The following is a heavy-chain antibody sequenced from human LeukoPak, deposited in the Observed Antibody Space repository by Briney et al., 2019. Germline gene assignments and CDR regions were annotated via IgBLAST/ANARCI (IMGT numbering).Heavy chain of an antibody. D-gene: IGHD1-26*01. CDR2: ITGSGGST. J-gene: IGHJ4*02. CDR3: AKDRRTGSGGFCFDY. V-gene: IGHV3-23*01. Sequence: GGSLRLSCVASGLTFSSHALTWVRQTPEKGLEWVSGITGSGGSTYHAESVKGRFTISRDNAKNSLYLQMNSLRAEDTALYYCAKDRRTGSGGFCFDYWGQGTLVTVSS. CDR1: GLTFSSHA.